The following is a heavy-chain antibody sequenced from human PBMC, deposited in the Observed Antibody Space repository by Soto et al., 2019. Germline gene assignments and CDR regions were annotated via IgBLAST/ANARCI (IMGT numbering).Heavy chain of an antibody. CDR1: GFTFSSYG. CDR3: AAGLDYYDSSGYYYFPY. CDR2: IWYDGSNK. J-gene: IGHJ4*02. D-gene: IGHD3-22*01. V-gene: IGHV3-33*01. Sequence: PGGSLRLSCAASGFTFSSYGMHWVRQAPGKGLEWVAVIWYDGSNKYYADPVKGRFTISRDNSKNTLYLQMNSLRAEDTAVYYCAAGLDYYDSSGYYYFPYWGQGTLVTVSS.